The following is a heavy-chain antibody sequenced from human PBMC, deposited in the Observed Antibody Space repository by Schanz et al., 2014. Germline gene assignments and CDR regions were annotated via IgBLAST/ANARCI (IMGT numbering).Heavy chain of an antibody. D-gene: IGHD3-22*01. V-gene: IGHV3-33*01. CDR2: IWFDGNNK. CDR3: AGWGYYDSSGYYYDH. CDR1: GFTFSSYG. Sequence: QVQLVESGGGVVQPGRSLRLSCATSGFTFSSYGMHWVRQAPGKGLEWVAVIWFDGNNKYYVDSVKGRFTISRDNSKNTLYLQMNSLRVEDTAVYYCAGWGYYDSSGYYYDHWGQGTLVIVSS. J-gene: IGHJ5*02.